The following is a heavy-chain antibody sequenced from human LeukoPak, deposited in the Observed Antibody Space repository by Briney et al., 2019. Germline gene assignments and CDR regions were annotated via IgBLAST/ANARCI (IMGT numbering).Heavy chain of an antibody. J-gene: IGHJ5*02. V-gene: IGHV1-2*02. CDR3: ARVPLGYCSSTSCYWAFNWFDP. CDR2: INPNSGGT. Sequence: ASVKVTCKASGYTFTGYYMRWVRQAPGQGLEWMGWINPNSGGTNYAQKFQGRVTMTRDTSISTAYMELSRLRSDDTAVYYCARVPLGYCSSTSCYWAFNWFDPWGQGTLVTVSS. CDR1: GYTFTGYY. D-gene: IGHD2-2*01.